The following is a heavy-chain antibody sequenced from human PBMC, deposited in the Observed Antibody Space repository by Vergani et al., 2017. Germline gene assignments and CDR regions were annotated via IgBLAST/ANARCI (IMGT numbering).Heavy chain of an antibody. D-gene: IGHD2-15*01. CDR3: ARDRCSGGSCSKYFDY. CDR1: GFTFSSYW. J-gene: IGHJ4*02. V-gene: IGHV3-7*01. CDR2: IKQDGSGK. Sequence: EVQLVESGGGLVQPGGSLRLSCAASGFTFSSYWMSWVRQAPGKGLEWVANIKQDGSGKYYVDSVKGRFTISRDNAKNSLYLQMNSLRAEDTAVYYCARDRCSGGSCSKYFDYWGQGTLVTVSS.